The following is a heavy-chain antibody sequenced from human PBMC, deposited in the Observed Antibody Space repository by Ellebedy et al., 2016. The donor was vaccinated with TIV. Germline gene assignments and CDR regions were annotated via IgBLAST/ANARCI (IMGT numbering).Heavy chain of an antibody. V-gene: IGHV4-34*01. Sequence: MPSETLSLTCAVYGGSFSGHHWSWLRQPPGKRLEWNGELNHSGSTKYTPSLKSRVTISVDTSNNQCPLKLSSVTAADTAVYYCARRQGGWLQSTRYYFDYWGQGTLVTVSS. CDR2: LNHSGST. CDR1: GGSFSGHH. D-gene: IGHD5-24*01. J-gene: IGHJ4*02. CDR3: ARRQGGWLQSTRYYFDY.